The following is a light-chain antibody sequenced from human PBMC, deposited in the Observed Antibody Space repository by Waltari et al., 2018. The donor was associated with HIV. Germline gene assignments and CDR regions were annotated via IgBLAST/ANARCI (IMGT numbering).Light chain of an antibody. CDR1: TSDLGDYNY. CDR2: GVT. V-gene: IGLV2-14*01. CDR3: SSYTGITTLLYV. J-gene: IGLJ1*01. Sequence: QSALTQPASVSGSPGQSLTISCTGITSDLGDYNYVSWYQQHSDKAPKLIIYGVTQRPSGVSSRFSGYKSGNTASLTISGLQAEDEADYYCSSYTGITTLLYVFGSGTKVTVL.